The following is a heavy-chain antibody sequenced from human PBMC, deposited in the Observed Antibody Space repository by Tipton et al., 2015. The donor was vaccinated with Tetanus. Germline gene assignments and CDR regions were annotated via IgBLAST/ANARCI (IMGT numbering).Heavy chain of an antibody. CDR3: ARWLEGSIAELDY. D-gene: IGHD1-26*01. CDR2: LSHSGTTI. V-gene: IGHV3-11*01. Sequence: GSLRLSCAASDFPFSDYYMAWIRHAPGKGLEWVSYLSHSGTTIYYADSVKGRFTSSRDNSKNIHYLEMSSLRAEDTAVYYCARWLEGSIAELDYWGQGTLVAVSS. J-gene: IGHJ4*02. CDR1: DFPFSDYY.